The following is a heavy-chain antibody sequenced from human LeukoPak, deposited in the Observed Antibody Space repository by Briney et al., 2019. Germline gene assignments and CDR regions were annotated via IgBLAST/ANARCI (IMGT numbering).Heavy chain of an antibody. V-gene: IGHV3-7*01. CDR1: GFTFSSYW. CDR3: ARGPPHYGDYVSFDY. CDR2: IKQDGSEK. D-gene: IGHD4-17*01. J-gene: IGHJ4*02. Sequence: GGSLRLSCAASGFTFSSYWMSWVRQAPGKGLEWVANIKQDGSEKYYVDSVKGRLTISRDNAKNSLYLQMNSLRAEDTAVYYCARGPPHYGDYVSFDYWGQGTLVTVSS.